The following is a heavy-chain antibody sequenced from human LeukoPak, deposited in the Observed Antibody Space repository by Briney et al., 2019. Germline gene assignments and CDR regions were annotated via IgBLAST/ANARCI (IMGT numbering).Heavy chain of an antibody. D-gene: IGHD5-18*01. CDR1: GGTFSSYA. Sequence: SVKVSCKASGGTFSSYAISWVRQAPGQGLEWMGGIIPIFGTANYAQKFLGRVTITTDESTSTAYMELSSLRSEDTAVYYCARDRKVNGGYSYGFGYWGQGTLVTVSS. CDR3: ARDRKVNGGYSYGFGY. J-gene: IGHJ4*02. CDR2: IIPIFGTA. V-gene: IGHV1-69*05.